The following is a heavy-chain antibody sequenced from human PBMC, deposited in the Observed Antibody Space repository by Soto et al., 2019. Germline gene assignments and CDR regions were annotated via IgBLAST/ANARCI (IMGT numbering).Heavy chain of an antibody. CDR3: ARGDGDYVDYFDY. Sequence: GGSLRLSCAASGFTFSSYGMHWVRQAPGKGLEWVAVIWYDGSNKYYADSVKGRFTISRDNSKNTLYLQMNSLRAEDTAVYYWARGDGDYVDYFDYWGQGTLVTVSS. CDR2: IWYDGSNK. CDR1: GFTFSSYG. D-gene: IGHD4-17*01. J-gene: IGHJ4*02. V-gene: IGHV3-33*01.